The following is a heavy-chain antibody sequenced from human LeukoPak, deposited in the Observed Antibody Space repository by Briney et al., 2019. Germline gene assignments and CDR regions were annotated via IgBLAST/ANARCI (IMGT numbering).Heavy chain of an antibody. V-gene: IGHV3-64D*09. CDR1: GFTFSAYA. D-gene: IGHD1-1*01. CDR2: ISSNGGSS. CDR3: VKITSATGGDC. J-gene: IGHJ4*02. Sequence: PGGSLRLSCAASGFTFSAYAMYWVRQAPWKGLEYVSGISSNGGSSFYADSVKGRFTISRDNSKNTLYLQMSSLRAEDTAVYYCVKITSATGGDCWGQGTRLTVSS.